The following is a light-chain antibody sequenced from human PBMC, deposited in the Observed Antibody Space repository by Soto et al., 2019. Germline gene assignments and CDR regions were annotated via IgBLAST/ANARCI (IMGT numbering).Light chain of an antibody. CDR1: SSDVGAYNY. Sequence: QSVLTQPPSASGSLGQSVTISCTGTSSDVGAYNYVSWYQQHPGKAPKLMIYEVTRRPSGVPDRFSGSKSGNTASLNVSGLQAEDESDYYCFSYAYNHDYCFGTVTKLTVL. CDR2: EVT. CDR3: FSYAYNHDYC. V-gene: IGLV2-8*01. J-gene: IGLJ1*01.